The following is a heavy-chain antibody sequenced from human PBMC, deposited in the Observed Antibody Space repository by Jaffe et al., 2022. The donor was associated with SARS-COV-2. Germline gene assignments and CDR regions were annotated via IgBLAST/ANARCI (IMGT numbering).Heavy chain of an antibody. J-gene: IGHJ4*02. Sequence: EVQLVESGGGLVQPGGSLRLSCSASGFTFSDYDMHWVRQAPGEGLQYVSAITSRGGSTYYVDSVKGRFTISRDNSRNTLYLQMTSLRVEDTAVYYCVRYDVLSGYVYWGQGTLVTVSS. D-gene: IGHD3-3*01. CDR2: ITSRGGST. CDR3: VRYDVLSGYVY. V-gene: IGHV3-64D*08. CDR1: GFTFSDYD.